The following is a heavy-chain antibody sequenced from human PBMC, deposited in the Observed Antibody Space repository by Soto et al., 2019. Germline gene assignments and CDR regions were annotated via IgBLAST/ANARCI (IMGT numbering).Heavy chain of an antibody. CDR1: GFTFSDYY. CDR3: GRMNPGKCYYYYYLYV. Sequence: QVQLVESGGGLVKPGGSLRLSCAASGFTFSDYYMSWIRQAPGKGLEWVSYISSSGSTIYYADSVKGRFTISRNNAKNSVYLQMNSLRAEDTAVYYCGRMNPGKCYYYYYLYVWGKGTTVTVSS. CDR2: ISSSGSTI. J-gene: IGHJ6*03. V-gene: IGHV3-11*01.